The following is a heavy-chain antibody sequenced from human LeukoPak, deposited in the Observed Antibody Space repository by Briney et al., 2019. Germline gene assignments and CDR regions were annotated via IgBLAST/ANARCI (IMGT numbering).Heavy chain of an antibody. J-gene: IGHJ6*03. CDR2: ISTYNCDT. CDR1: GYTYLSYG. D-gene: IGHD6-19*01. Sequence: GASVNVSFKASGYTYLSYGISWVRHVPGQGLEWLGWISTYNCDTKYGQKLQGRVTMTTNPPTSTAYMELRSLRFDDTATYYCARANFLAVAGSVYDFYYYMDVWGTGTTVTISS. CDR3: ARANFLAVAGSVYDFYYYMDV. V-gene: IGHV1-18*01.